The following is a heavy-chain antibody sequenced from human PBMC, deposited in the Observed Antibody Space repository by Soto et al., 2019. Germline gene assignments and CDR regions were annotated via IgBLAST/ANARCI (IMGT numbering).Heavy chain of an antibody. Sequence: QVQLVESGGGVVQPGRSLRLSCAASGFTFSSYAMHWVRQAPGKGLEWVAVISYDGSNKYYADSVKGRFTISRDNSKNTLYLQMSSLRAEDTAVYYCARVPASSGRGHFDSWGQGTLVTVSS. CDR1: GFTFSSYA. CDR2: ISYDGSNK. V-gene: IGHV3-30-3*01. CDR3: ARVPASSGRGHFDS. D-gene: IGHD2-15*01. J-gene: IGHJ4*02.